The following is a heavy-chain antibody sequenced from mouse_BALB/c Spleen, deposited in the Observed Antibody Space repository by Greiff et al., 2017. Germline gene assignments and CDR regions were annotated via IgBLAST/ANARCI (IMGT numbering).Heavy chain of an antibody. CDR1: GFTFSSYA. J-gene: IGHJ4*01. Sequence: EVMLVESGGGLVKPGGSLKLSCAASGFTFSSYAMSWVRQTPEKRLEWVATISSGGSYTYYPDSVKGRFTISRDNAKNTLYLQMSSLRSEDTAMYYCARHDAYYYAMDYWGQGTSVTVSS. V-gene: IGHV5-9-3*01. CDR2: ISSGGSYT. CDR3: ARHDAYYYAMDY.